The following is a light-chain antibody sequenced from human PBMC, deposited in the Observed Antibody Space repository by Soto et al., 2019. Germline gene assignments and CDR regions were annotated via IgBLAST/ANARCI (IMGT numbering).Light chain of an antibody. Sequence: DIQMTQSPSTLSASVGDRVSITCRASQSISRWLACYQQKAGTAPKFLIYKASSLESGVPSRFSGSGSGTEFNLTISGLQPDDFATSYCQQYDSYPYTFGQGTKLEIK. CDR1: QSISRW. CDR2: KAS. V-gene: IGKV1-5*03. J-gene: IGKJ2*01. CDR3: QQYDSYPYT.